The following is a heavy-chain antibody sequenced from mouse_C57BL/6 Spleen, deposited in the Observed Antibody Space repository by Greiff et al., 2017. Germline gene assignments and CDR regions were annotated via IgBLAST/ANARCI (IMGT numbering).Heavy chain of an antibody. CDR3: ARNPPSATVVRTSAMDY. CDR2: IWPGGGT. D-gene: IGHD1-1*01. Sequence: QVHVKQSGPGLVAPSQSLSITCTVSGFSLTSYAISWVRQPPGKGLEWLGVIWPGGGTNYNSALKSRLSISKDNSKSQVFLKMNSLQTDDTARYYWARNPPSATVVRTSAMDYWGQGTSVTVSS. CDR1: GFSLTSYA. V-gene: IGHV2-9-1*01. J-gene: IGHJ4*01.